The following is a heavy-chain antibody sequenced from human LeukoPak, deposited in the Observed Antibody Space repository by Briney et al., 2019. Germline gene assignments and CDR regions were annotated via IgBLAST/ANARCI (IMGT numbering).Heavy chain of an antibody. CDR1: GFIFSSFG. Sequence: PGGSLRLSCAASGFIFSSFGRHWVREAPGKGLEWVAVIWYDGANEYYADSVKGRFTVSRDNSKNTLYLQMNSLRADDTAVYYCAKDRRRRLRYPDQSLDVWGQGTTVTVSS. J-gene: IGHJ6*02. V-gene: IGHV3-33*06. CDR2: IWYDGANE. D-gene: IGHD4-17*01. CDR3: AKDRRRRLRYPDQSLDV.